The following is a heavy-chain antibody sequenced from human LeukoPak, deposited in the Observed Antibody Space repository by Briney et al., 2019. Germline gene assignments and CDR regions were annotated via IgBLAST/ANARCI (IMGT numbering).Heavy chain of an antibody. CDR2: ISAYNGNT. CDR1: GYTFTSYG. D-gene: IGHD3-9*01. CDR3: ARVGPDILTGTDAFDI. Sequence: ASVKVSCKASGYTFTSYGISWVRQAPGQGLEWMGWISAYNGNTKYAQKLQGRVTMTTDTSTSTAYMELSSLRSGDTAVYYCARVGPDILTGTDAFDIWGQGTMVTVSS. J-gene: IGHJ3*02. V-gene: IGHV1-18*01.